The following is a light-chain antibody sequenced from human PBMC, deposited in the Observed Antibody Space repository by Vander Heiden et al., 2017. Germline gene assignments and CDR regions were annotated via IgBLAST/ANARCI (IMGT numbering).Light chain of an antibody. CDR2: GNS. Sequence: QSVLTQPPSVSGAPGQRVTISCTGSSSNIGAGYDVHWYQQLPGTAPKLLIYGNSNRPSGVPDRFSGSKSGTSASLAITGLQAEDEADYYCQSYDSSLSGSRGSVVFGGGTKLTVL. V-gene: IGLV1-40*01. J-gene: IGLJ2*01. CDR3: QSYDSSLSGSRGSVV. CDR1: SSNIGAGYD.